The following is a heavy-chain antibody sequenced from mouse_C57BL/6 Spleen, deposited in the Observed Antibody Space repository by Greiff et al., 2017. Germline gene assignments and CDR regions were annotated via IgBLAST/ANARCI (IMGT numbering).Heavy chain of an antibody. Sequence: VQLQQSGPGLVAPSQSLSITCTVSGFSLTSYGVHWVRQPPGKGLEWLVVIWSDGSTTYNSALKSRLSISKDNSKSQVFLKMNSLQTDDTAMYYCARHGIYDGYYDAMDYWGQGTSVTVSS. D-gene: IGHD2-3*01. CDR2: IWSDGST. V-gene: IGHV2-6-1*01. CDR3: ARHGIYDGYYDAMDY. CDR1: GFSLTSYG. J-gene: IGHJ4*01.